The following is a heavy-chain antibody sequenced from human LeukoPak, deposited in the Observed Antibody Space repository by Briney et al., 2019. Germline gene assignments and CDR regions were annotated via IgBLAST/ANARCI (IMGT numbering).Heavy chain of an antibody. CDR1: GFTFSSYW. D-gene: IGHD3-22*01. CDR2: IKQDGSEK. V-gene: IGHV3-7*01. CDR3: ARDLYDSSGLFDY. Sequence: PGGSLGLSCAASGFTFSSYWMSWVRQAPGKGLEWVANIKQDGSEKYYVDSVKGRFTISRDNAKNSLYLQMNSLRAEDTAVYYCARDLYDSSGLFDYWGQGTLVTVSS. J-gene: IGHJ4*02.